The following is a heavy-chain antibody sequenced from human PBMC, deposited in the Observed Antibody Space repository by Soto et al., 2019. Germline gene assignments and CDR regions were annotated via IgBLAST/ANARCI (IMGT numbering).Heavy chain of an antibody. CDR1: GRPVTSGGYY. J-gene: IGHJ5*01. D-gene: IGHD1-1*01. Sequence: PSETLSLTCTVSGRPVTSGGYYWTWIRQPPGKGLEWIGYIYHIGSPSYNPSLKSRLTMSLDTSKNQFSLNLTSVTAADTAIYYCVRDRALDSTGHWLDFWGQGTLVTVSS. V-gene: IGHV4-31*03. CDR2: IYHIGSP. CDR3: VRDRALDSTGHWLDF.